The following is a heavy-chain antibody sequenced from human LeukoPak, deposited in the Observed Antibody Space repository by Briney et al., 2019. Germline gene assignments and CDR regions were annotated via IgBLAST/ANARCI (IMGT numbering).Heavy chain of an antibody. CDR2: INSDGSRT. CDR1: GFTFSSYW. Sequence: GESLKISCAASGFTFSSYWMHWVRQAPGKGLVWVSRINSDGSRTTYADAVKGRFTVSRDNAKNTLYLQMNSLRAEDTAVYYCTTTRLADAFYFDYWGQGTLVTVSS. V-gene: IGHV3-74*01. D-gene: IGHD6-13*01. J-gene: IGHJ4*02. CDR3: TTTRLADAFYFDY.